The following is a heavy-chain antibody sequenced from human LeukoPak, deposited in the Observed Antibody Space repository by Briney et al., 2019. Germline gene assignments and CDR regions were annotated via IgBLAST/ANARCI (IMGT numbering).Heavy chain of an antibody. Sequence: SETLSLTCTVSGDSLRSWYWSWIRQPPGKELEWIGYIYYSGSANHNPSTNYNPSLKSRLTMSVDTSKNQFSLKLSSVTAEDTAVYYCARESDGYFDLWGRGTLVTVSS. CDR1: GDSLRSWY. J-gene: IGHJ2*01. CDR3: ARESDGYFDL. CDR2: IYYSGSANHNPST. V-gene: IGHV4-59*01.